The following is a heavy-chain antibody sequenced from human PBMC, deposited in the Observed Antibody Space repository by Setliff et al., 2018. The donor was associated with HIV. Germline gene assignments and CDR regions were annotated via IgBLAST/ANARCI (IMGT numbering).Heavy chain of an antibody. CDR2: IYHSGST. Sequence: SETLSLTCAVSGGSISSGGYSWNWIRQPPGKGLEWIGYIYHSGSTFYNPSLKSRVTISVDRSKNQFSLKLSSVTAADTAVYHCARGYSYGSGPYTSHWFDPWGQGTLVTVSS. D-gene: IGHD3-10*01. V-gene: IGHV4-30-2*01. J-gene: IGHJ5*02. CDR1: GGSISSGGYS. CDR3: ARGYSYGSGPYTSHWFDP.